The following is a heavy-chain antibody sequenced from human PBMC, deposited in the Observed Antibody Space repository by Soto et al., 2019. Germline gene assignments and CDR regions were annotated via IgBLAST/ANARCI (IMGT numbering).Heavy chain of an antibody. D-gene: IGHD5-18*01. CDR2: IYSSGST. CDR1: GGSISNYY. Sequence: KPSETLSPTCTVSGGSISNYYWNWIRQSPGKGLEWIGYIYSSGSTHYNPSLQNRVTISIDTSKNQVSLKVNSVTAADTAVYYCARDHPHSYGVYYFDYWGQGTPVTVS. CDR3: ARDHPHSYGVYYFDY. J-gene: IGHJ4*02. V-gene: IGHV4-59*01.